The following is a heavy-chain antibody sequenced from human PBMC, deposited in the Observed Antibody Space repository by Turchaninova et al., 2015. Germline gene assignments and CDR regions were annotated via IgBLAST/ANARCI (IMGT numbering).Heavy chain of an antibody. J-gene: IGHJ3*02. Sequence: QVRLEQSGAEVKKPGASVRVSCRASGYTFSGYAIQWVRQAPGQGLEWRGGGNPNRGETKIAKKFQGGLTVTRYRSTSTVHMDMSSLRFDDTAVYFCARDDGVHLTGTYYNAFDIWGQGTKVIVSS. D-gene: IGHD1-7*01. CDR2: GNPNRGET. CDR3: ARDDGVHLTGTYYNAFDI. V-gene: IGHV1-2*02. CDR1: GYTFSGYA.